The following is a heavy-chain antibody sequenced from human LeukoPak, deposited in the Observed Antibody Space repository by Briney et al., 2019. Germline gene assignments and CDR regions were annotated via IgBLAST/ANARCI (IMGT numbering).Heavy chain of an antibody. V-gene: IGHV4-59*12. Sequence: SETLSLTCSVSGGSLDPYYWSWIRQPPGKGLEWIGYFFYSGSTNYNPSFKSRVIISIDTAKNQISLTLSSVTAADTAVYYCARDRDEGFDLWGRGALVTISS. J-gene: IGHJ2*01. CDR1: GGSLDPYY. CDR3: ARDRDEGFDL. CDR2: FFYSGST.